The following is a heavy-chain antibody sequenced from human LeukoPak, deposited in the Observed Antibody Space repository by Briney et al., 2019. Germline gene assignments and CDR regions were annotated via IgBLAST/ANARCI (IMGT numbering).Heavy chain of an antibody. CDR1: GGSFSGYY. CDR3: ARGPRVLDY. Sequence: PSETLSLTCAVYGGSFSGYYWSWIRQPPGKGLEWIGEINHSGSTNYNTSLKSRVTISVDTSKNQFSLKLSSVTAADTAVYYCARGPRVLDYWGQGTLVTASS. J-gene: IGHJ4*02. CDR2: INHSGST. V-gene: IGHV4-34*01.